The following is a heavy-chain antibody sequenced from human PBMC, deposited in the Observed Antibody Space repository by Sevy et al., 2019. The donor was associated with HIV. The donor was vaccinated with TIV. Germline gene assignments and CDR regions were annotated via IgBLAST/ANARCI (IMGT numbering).Heavy chain of an antibody. V-gene: IGHV1-69*06. CDR2: LIPIFGTA. J-gene: IGHJ4*02. D-gene: IGHD2-15*01. Sequence: ASVKVSYKASGGTFSSYAISWVRQAPGQGLEWMGGLIPIFGTANYAQKFQGRVTITADKSTSTAYMELSSLRSEDTAVYYCVRSCSGGSCYSDYWAQGTLVTVSS. CDR1: GGTFSSYA. CDR3: VRSCSGGSCYSDY.